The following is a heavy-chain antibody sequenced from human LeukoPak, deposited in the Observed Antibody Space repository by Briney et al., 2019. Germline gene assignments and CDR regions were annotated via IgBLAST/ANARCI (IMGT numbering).Heavy chain of an antibody. V-gene: IGHV3-23*01. Sequence: PGGSLRLSCAASGFTFSSYAMSWVRQAPGKGLEWVSAISGSGGSTYYADSVKGRFTISRDNSKNTLYLQMNSLRAEDTAVYYCAKGNYGDNDHWYFDLWGRGTLVTVSS. CDR3: AKGNYGDNDHWYFDL. J-gene: IGHJ2*01. CDR1: GFTFSSYA. D-gene: IGHD4-17*01. CDR2: ISGSGGST.